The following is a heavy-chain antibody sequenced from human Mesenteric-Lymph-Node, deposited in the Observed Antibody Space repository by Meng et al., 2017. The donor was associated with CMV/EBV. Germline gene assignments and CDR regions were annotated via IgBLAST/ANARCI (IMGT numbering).Heavy chain of an antibody. V-gene: IGHV3-23*01. J-gene: IGHJ4*02. CDR3: AKLGLAIAAAGTFDY. Sequence: SGFIFTSYAMSWVRQAPGKGLEWVSTINHNGGGTYYADSVKGRFTISRDSSKRTVYLQMNSLGADDTAVYYCAKLGLAIAAAGTFDYWGQGALVTVSS. D-gene: IGHD6-13*01. CDR2: INHNGGGT. CDR1: GFIFTSYA.